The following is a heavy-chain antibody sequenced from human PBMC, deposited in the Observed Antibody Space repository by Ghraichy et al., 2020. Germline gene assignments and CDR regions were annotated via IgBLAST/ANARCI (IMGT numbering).Heavy chain of an antibody. CDR2: IHHSGST. CDR3: ARDQHSGADLGWFDP. V-gene: IGHV4-30-2*01. J-gene: IGHJ5*01. Sequence: SETLSLTCVVSGGSINNIYSCSWIRQPPGKGLEWIGYIHHSGSTSYNPSLKSRVTISVDRSKNQISLKVTSVTAAGPAGDYCARDQHSGADLGWFDPWGQGTLGHVSP. D-gene: IGHD3-16*01. CDR1: GGSINNIYS.